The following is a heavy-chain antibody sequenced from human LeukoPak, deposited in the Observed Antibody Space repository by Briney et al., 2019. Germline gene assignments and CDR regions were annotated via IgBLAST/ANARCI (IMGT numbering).Heavy chain of an antibody. V-gene: IGHV1-8*01. D-gene: IGHD5-12*01. CDR2: MNPNSGNT. CDR3: ARASSGYLAYYYYGMDV. CDR1: GYTFTSYD. Sequence: ASVKVSCKASGYTFTSYDINWVRQATGQGLGWMGWMNPNSGNTGYAQKFQGRVTMTRNTSISTAYMELSSLRSEDTAVYYCARASSGYLAYYYYGMDVWGQGTTVTVSS. J-gene: IGHJ6*02.